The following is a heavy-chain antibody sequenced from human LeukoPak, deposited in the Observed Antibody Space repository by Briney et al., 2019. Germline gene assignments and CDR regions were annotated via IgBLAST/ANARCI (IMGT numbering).Heavy chain of an antibody. CDR2: ISGNNDNP. CDR1: GYTFSNFG. D-gene: IGHD2-2*01. V-gene: IGHV1-18*01. CDR3: ARDGTSTDDY. Sequence: ASVRVSCKASGYTFSNFGINRVRQAPGQGLEWMGWISGNNDNPNYGQKFQGRFTVTTDSSTNTAYMELRNLRFDDTAVYYCARDGTSTDDYWGQGTLVTVSS. J-gene: IGHJ4*02.